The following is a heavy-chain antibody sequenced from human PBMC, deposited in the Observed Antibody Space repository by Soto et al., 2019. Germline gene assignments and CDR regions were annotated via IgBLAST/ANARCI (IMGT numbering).Heavy chain of an antibody. D-gene: IGHD3-22*01. J-gene: IGHJ3*02. V-gene: IGHV1-18*01. Sequence: GASVKVSCKTSGYTFTTYGISWVRQAPGQGLEWVGWISAYSGKTNYAQKLQGRVTMTTDTSTSTAYMELRSLRSDDTAVYYCARDLLRYYDSSDLDAFDIWSQGTMVTVSS. CDR2: ISAYSGKT. CDR1: GYTFTTYG. CDR3: ARDLLRYYDSSDLDAFDI.